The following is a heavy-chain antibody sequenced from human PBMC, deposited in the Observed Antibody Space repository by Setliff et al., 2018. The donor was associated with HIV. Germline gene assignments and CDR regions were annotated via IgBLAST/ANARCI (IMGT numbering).Heavy chain of an antibody. D-gene: IGHD3-10*01. CDR1: GGSFSGYY. Sequence: SETLSLTCAVYGGSFSGYYWSWIRQPPGKGLEWLGEINHSGSTNYNPSLKSRVTISVDTSKNQFSLKLSSVTAADTAVYYCARGRVLLWSRRGWYFDLWGRGTLVTVSS. J-gene: IGHJ2*01. CDR2: INHSGST. V-gene: IGHV4-34*01. CDR3: ARGRVLLWSRRGWYFDL.